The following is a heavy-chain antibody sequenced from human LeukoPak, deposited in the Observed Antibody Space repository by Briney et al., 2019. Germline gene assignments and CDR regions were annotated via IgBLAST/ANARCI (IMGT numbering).Heavy chain of an antibody. D-gene: IGHD6-6*01. CDR1: GFTFSSYG. Sequence: PGRSLRLSCAASGFTFSSYGMHWVRQAPGKGLEWVAVIWYDGSNKYYADSVKGRFTISRDNSKSTLYLQMNSLRAEDTAVYYCARKGGGIAARRGGAAFDYWGQGTLVTVSS. CDR3: ARKGGGIAARRGGAAFDY. V-gene: IGHV3-33*01. CDR2: IWYDGSNK. J-gene: IGHJ4*02.